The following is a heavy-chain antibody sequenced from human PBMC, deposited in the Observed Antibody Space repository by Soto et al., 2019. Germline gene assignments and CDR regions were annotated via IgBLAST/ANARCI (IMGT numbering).Heavy chain of an antibody. J-gene: IGHJ4*02. CDR1: GYTFTGYY. D-gene: IGHD6-13*01. CDR3: ARVSSSWQYYFDY. Sequence: QVQLVQSGAEVKKPGASVKVSCQASGYTFTGYYLHWVRQAPGQGLEWMGWINPNSGGTNYAQKFQGWVTMTRDTSISTAYMELSRLRSDDTAVYYCARVSSSWQYYFDYWGQGTLVTVSS. V-gene: IGHV1-2*04. CDR2: INPNSGGT.